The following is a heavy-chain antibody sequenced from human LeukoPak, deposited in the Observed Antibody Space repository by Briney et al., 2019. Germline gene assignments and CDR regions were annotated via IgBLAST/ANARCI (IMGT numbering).Heavy chain of an antibody. V-gene: IGHV4-4*02. D-gene: IGHD3-22*01. Sequence: SGTLSLTCAVSGGSIRSSNWWSWVRQPPGKGLGWIGEIYHTGNTNYNPSLKSRVTISVDKSKNQFSLKLSSVTAADTAVYYCATETYYDSSGPHFDYWGQGTLVTVSS. CDR1: GGSIRSSNW. J-gene: IGHJ4*02. CDR3: ATETYYDSSGPHFDY. CDR2: IYHTGNT.